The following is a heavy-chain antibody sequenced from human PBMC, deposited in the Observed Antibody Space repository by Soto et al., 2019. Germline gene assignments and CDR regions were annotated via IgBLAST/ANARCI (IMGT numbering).Heavy chain of an antibody. D-gene: IGHD1-26*01. J-gene: IGHJ5*01. V-gene: IGHV3-21*06. CDR2: ISSGGSFI. CDR1: GFRFSDYT. Sequence: GGSLRLSCEASGFRFSDYTMSWVRQAPGKGLQWVSSISSGGSFIHVAESLKGRLTVSRDNAKNSVFLELSSLRDEDTAVYYCARYSVGWYEYWGQGTLVTVSS. CDR3: ARYSVGWYEY.